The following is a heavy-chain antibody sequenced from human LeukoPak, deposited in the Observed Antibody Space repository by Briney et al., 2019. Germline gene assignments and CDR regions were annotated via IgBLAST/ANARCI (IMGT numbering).Heavy chain of an antibody. D-gene: IGHD2-2*01. J-gene: IGHJ6*02. CDR2: ISWNSGSI. V-gene: IGHV3-9*01. Sequence: PGRSLRLSCAASGFTFDDYAMHWVRQAPGKGLEWVSGISWNSGSIGYADSVKGRFTISRDNAKNSLYLQMNSLRAEDTAVYYCARSVLGYCSSTSCLFYYYYGMDVWGQGTTVTVSS. CDR3: ARSVLGYCSSTSCLFYYYYGMDV. CDR1: GFTFDDYA.